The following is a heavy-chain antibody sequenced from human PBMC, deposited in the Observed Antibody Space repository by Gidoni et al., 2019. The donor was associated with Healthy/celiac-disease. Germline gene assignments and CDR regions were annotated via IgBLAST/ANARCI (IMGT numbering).Heavy chain of an antibody. Sequence: EVQLVASGGVVVQPGGSLRLSRAASGFTFDDYTMHWVRQAPGKGLEWVSLISWDGGSTYYADSVKGRFTISRDNSKNSLYLQMNSLRTEDTALYYCAKGVRTYSGSLFDYWGQGTLVTVSS. V-gene: IGHV3-43*01. CDR3: AKGVRTYSGSLFDY. CDR1: GFTFDDYT. D-gene: IGHD3-10*01. CDR2: ISWDGGST. J-gene: IGHJ4*02.